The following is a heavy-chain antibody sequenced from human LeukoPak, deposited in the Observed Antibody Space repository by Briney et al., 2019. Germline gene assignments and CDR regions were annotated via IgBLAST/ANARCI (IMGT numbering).Heavy chain of an antibody. CDR3: AKEEAAGTFRWIDP. Sequence: PGGSLRLSCVTSGFTFRSYAISWVRQTPGKGLEWVSAISVSDETYYADSVKGRFTIARDNSKNTLYPQMNSLRPEDTAIYYCAKEEAAGTFRWIDPWGQGTLVTVSS. D-gene: IGHD6-13*01. CDR1: GFTFRSYA. J-gene: IGHJ5*02. CDR2: ISVSDET. V-gene: IGHV3-23*01.